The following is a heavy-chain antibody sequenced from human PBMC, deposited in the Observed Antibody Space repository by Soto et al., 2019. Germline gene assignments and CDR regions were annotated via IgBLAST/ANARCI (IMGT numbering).Heavy chain of an antibody. CDR1: GGSINSGDYY. D-gene: IGHD3-10*01. J-gene: IGHJ6*02. CDR2: IFHSGST. CDR3: ARDRYYGSGTYYNFYSGMDV. V-gene: IGHV4-30-4*01. Sequence: PSETLSLTCTGSGGSINSGDYYWTWVRQPPGKGLEWIGNIFHSGSTYYTPSLQSRVTISLDTSKNHFSLKLSSVTPADTAVYYCARDRYYGSGTYYNFYSGMDVWGQGTTVTVSS.